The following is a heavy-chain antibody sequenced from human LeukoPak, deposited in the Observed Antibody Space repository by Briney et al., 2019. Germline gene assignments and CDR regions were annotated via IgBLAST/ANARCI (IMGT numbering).Heavy chain of an antibody. Sequence: SETLSLTCTVSGGSISSSSYYWGWIRQPPGKGLEWIGSIYYSGSTYSNPSLKSRVTISVDTSKNQFPLKLNSVTAADTAVYYCARQKYSSSFFDYWGQGTLVTVSS. CDR3: ARQKYSSSFFDY. V-gene: IGHV4-39*06. CDR2: IYYSGST. CDR1: GGSISSSSYY. J-gene: IGHJ4*02. D-gene: IGHD6-6*01.